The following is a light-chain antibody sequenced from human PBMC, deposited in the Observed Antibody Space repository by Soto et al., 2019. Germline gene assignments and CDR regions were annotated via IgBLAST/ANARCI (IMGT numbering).Light chain of an antibody. J-gene: IGKJ1*01. Sequence: DIQMTQSPSTLSASVGDRVTITCRASQSISSWLAWYQQKPGKAPKLLIYDASSLESGVPSRFGGSGSGTEFTLTISSLQPDDFATYYCQQYNSRTFGQGTKVDIK. CDR1: QSISSW. CDR2: DAS. V-gene: IGKV1-5*01. CDR3: QQYNSRT.